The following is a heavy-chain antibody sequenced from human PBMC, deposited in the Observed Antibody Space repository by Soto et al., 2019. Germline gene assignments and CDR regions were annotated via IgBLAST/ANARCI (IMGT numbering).Heavy chain of an antibody. CDR3: AKDRPDYDFWSGSFFRYYGMDV. J-gene: IGHJ6*02. CDR2: ISGSGGST. CDR1: GFTFSSYA. D-gene: IGHD3-3*01. V-gene: IGHV3-23*01. Sequence: LRLSCAASGFTFSSYAMSWVRQAPGKGLEWVSAISGSGGSTYYADSVKGRFTIYRENSKNTLYLQMNSLRAEDTAVYYCAKDRPDYDFWSGSFFRYYGMDVWGQGTTVTVSS.